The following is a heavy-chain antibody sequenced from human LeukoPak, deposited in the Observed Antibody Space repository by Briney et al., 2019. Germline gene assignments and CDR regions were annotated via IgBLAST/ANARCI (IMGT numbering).Heavy chain of an antibody. CDR2: INPSGGST. CDR1: GYTFTSYG. J-gene: IGHJ4*02. V-gene: IGHV1-46*01. CDR3: ARATTLTGTTTGDISNDY. D-gene: IGHD1-7*01. Sequence: ASVKVSCKASGYTFTSYGISWVRQAPGQGLEWMGLINPSGGSTSYAQKFQGRVTMTRDTSTSTVYMELSSLRSEDTAVYYYARATTLTGTTTGDISNDYWGQGTLVTVSS.